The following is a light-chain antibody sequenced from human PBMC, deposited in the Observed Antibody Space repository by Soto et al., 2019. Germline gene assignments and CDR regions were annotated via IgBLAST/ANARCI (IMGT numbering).Light chain of an antibody. Sequence: EIVMTQSPATLSVSPGERATLSCRASQSVGNALAWYQHKPGQPPRLLIRGASNRATGIPARFSGRGSGTKFTLTISSLQSEDFAVYYCQQYRDWPPLTFGGGTKVEIK. CDR2: GAS. CDR3: QQYRDWPPLT. CDR1: QSVGNA. V-gene: IGKV3-15*01. J-gene: IGKJ4*01.